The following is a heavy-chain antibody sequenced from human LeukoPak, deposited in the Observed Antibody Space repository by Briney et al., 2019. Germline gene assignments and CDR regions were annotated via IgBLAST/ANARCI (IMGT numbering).Heavy chain of an antibody. CDR1: GGSISSGGYY. CDR2: IYYSGST. CDR3: ARAPHIVGVVAATPDYFDY. D-gene: IGHD2-15*01. V-gene: IGHV4-31*03. Sequence: SETLSLTCTVSGGSISSGGYYWSWIRQHPGKGLEWIGYIYYSGSTYYNPSLKSRVTISVDTSKNQFSLKLSSVTAADTAVYYCARAPHIVGVVAATPDYFDYWGQGTLVTVSS. J-gene: IGHJ4*02.